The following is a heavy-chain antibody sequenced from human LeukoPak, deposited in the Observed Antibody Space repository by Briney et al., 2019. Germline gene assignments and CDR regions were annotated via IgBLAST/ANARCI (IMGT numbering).Heavy chain of an antibody. CDR3: AKDQSYESSGYYGGFDY. J-gene: IGHJ4*02. CDR2: ISGSGGDT. V-gene: IGHV3-23*01. D-gene: IGHD3-22*01. Sequence: PGGSLRLSCAASGFSFSSHVMHWVRQAPGKGLEWVSGISGSGGDTYYADSVKGRFTISRDNSKNTLNLQMNSLRAEDTALYYCAKDQSYESSGYYGGFDYWGQGTLVTVSS. CDR1: GFSFSSHV.